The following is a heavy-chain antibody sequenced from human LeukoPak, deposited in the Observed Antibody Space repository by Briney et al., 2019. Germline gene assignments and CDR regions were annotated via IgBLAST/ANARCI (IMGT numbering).Heavy chain of an antibody. Sequence: SETLSLTCAVYGVSFSGYYWSWIRQPPGKGLEWIGYIYYSGSTNYNPSLKSRVTISVDTSKNQFSLKLSSVTAADTAVYYCAVTVAGTGPYFDYWGQGTLVTVSS. V-gene: IGHV4-59*01. CDR2: IYYSGST. J-gene: IGHJ4*02. CDR3: AVTVAGTGPYFDY. CDR1: GVSFSGYY. D-gene: IGHD6-19*01.